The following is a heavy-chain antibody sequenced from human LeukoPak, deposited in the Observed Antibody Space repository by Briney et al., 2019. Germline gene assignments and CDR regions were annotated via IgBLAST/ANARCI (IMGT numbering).Heavy chain of an antibody. Sequence: RSETLSLTCTVSGGSIISSSYYWGWIRQPPGEGLGWIGSIYYSGSTYYNPSHTSRVTIAVETSKTQFSLKLSSVTAADTAVYYCARAIVVANDAFDIWGQGTMVTVSS. CDR1: GGSIISSSYY. V-gene: IGHV4-39*01. CDR2: IYYSGST. CDR3: ARAIVVANDAFDI. J-gene: IGHJ3*02. D-gene: IGHD3-22*01.